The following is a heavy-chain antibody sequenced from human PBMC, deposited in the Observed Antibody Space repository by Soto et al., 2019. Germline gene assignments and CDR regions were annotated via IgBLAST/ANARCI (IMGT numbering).Heavy chain of an antibody. J-gene: IGHJ5*02. CDR1: GDSISRGGYY. V-gene: IGHV4-31*03. Sequence: QVQLQESGPGLVKPSQTLSLTCTVSGDSISRGGYYWNWLRQHPRKGLEWIGYIYHSGSTIYNPSLKSRVTIPVDTSKNRVSLELSNVTAADTAVYYCARDGAGAYGLGWFDPWGQGILVTVSS. CDR2: IYHSGST. CDR3: ARDGAGAYGLGWFDP. D-gene: IGHD2-21*01.